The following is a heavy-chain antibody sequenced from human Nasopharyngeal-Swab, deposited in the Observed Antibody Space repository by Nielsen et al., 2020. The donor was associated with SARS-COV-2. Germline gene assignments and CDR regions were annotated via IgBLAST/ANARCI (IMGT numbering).Heavy chain of an antibody. CDR3: ARDRGGYVWSATFDY. CDR1: GGSFSGYY. D-gene: IGHD3-16*01. J-gene: IGHJ4*02. V-gene: IGHV4-34*01. Sequence: SETLSLTCAVYGGSFSGYYWSWIRQPPGKGLEWIGEINHSGSTNYNPSLKSRVTISVDTSKNQFSLKLSSVTAADTAVYYCARDRGGYVWSATFDYWGQGTLVTVSS. CDR2: INHSGST.